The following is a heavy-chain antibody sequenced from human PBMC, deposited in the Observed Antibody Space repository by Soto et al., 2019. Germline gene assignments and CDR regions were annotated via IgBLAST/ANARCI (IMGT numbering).Heavy chain of an antibody. J-gene: IGHJ6*04. CDR1: GFTFSNAW. CDR3: TTEFPYVELRGDV. CDR2: IKSKTDGGTT. V-gene: IGHV3-15*01. Sequence: GGSLRLSCAASGFTFSNAWMSWVRQAPGKGLEWVGRIKSKTDGGTTDYAAPVKGRFTISRDDSKNTLYLQMNSLKTEDTAVYYCTTEFPYVELRGDVWGKGTTVTVSS. D-gene: IGHD1-7*01.